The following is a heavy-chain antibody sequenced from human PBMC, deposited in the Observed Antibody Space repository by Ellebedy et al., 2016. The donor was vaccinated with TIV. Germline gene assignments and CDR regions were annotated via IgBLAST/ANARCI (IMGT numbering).Heavy chain of an antibody. V-gene: IGHV3-48*02. CDR1: GFTFSTYS. CDR2: ISGGSNTI. J-gene: IGHJ4*02. Sequence: PGGSLRLSCAASGFTFSTYSMNWVRQAPGQGLEWVSYISGGSNTIYYADSVKGRFTISRDNAKNSLHLQMNGLRDEDTAVYYCARGAVWFGEFILDYWGQGTLVTVSS. D-gene: IGHD3-10*01. CDR3: ARGAVWFGEFILDY.